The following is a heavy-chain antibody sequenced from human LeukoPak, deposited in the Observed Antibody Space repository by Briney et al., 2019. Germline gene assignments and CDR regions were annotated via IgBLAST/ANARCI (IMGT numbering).Heavy chain of an antibody. J-gene: IGHJ4*02. CDR2: IIPIFGIA. CDR3: ARDQGSSGGSPSPFDY. Sequence: GASVKVSCKASGGTFSSYAISWVRQAPGQGLEWMGRIIPIFGIANYAQKFQGRVTITADKSTSTAYMELSSRRAEDTAVYYCARDQGSSGGSPSPFDYWGQGTLVTVSS. V-gene: IGHV1-69*04. CDR1: GGTFSSYA. D-gene: IGHD1-26*01.